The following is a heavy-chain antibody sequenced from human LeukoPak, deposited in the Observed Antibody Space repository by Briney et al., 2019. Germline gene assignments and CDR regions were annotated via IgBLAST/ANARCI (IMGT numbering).Heavy chain of an antibody. CDR3: ARASGSGWQFDY. Sequence: GGSLRLSCAASGFTFSGYGMHWVRQAPGKGLEWVAVIWYDGSNKYYADSVKGRFTISRDNSKNTLYLQMNSLRAEDTAVYYCARASGSGWQFDYWGQGTLVTVSS. CDR2: IWYDGSNK. D-gene: IGHD6-19*01. J-gene: IGHJ4*02. V-gene: IGHV3-33*01. CDR1: GFTFSGYG.